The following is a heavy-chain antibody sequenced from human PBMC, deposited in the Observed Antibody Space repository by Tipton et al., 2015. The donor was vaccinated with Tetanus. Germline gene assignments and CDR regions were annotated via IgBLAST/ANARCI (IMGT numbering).Heavy chain of an antibody. CDR2: IFASGST. J-gene: IGHJ3*01. CDR3: ARRSECTCTRCFDAFDW. D-gene: IGHD2-2*01. V-gene: IGHV4-4*08. CDR1: GDSMTGYY. Sequence: TLSLTCTVSGDSMTGYYWSWIRQPPGKGLEWISYIFASGSTNYNPALKSRVTISIDTSKNQISLNLTSVTAPETAVYFCARRSECTCTRCFDAFDWWGQGRRVSVSS.